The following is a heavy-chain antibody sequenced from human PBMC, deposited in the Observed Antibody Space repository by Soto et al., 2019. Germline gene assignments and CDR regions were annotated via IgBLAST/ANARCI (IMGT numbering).Heavy chain of an antibody. D-gene: IGHD3-22*01. Sequence: EVQLVESGGGLVQPGGSLRLSCAASGFTFSSYSMNWVRQAPGKGLEWVSYISSSSSTLYYADSVKGRFTISRDNAKNSLYLQMNSLRDEDTAVYYCARDRYYDSSSWFDPWGQGTLVTVSS. J-gene: IGHJ5*02. CDR1: GFTFSSYS. CDR3: ARDRYYDSSSWFDP. CDR2: ISSSSSTL. V-gene: IGHV3-48*02.